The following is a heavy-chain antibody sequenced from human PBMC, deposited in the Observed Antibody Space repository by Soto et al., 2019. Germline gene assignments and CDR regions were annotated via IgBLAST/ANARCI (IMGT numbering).Heavy chain of an antibody. CDR3: AKDSYSYTSGSYPDS. J-gene: IGHJ4*02. Sequence: QVQLVESGGGVVQPGRSLRLSCAASGFTFRNYAMHWVRQAPGRGLEYVAIISYDGSNEYFTDPVRGRFTISRDNSKNTVHLQMNSLRSSDTAIYYCAKDSYSYTSGSYPDSWGQGTLVTVSS. CDR2: ISYDGSNE. V-gene: IGHV3-30*18. D-gene: IGHD3-10*01. CDR1: GFTFRNYA.